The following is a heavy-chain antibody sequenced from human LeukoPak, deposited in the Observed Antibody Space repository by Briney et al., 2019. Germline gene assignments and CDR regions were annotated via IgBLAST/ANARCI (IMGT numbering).Heavy chain of an antibody. D-gene: IGHD3-3*01. J-gene: IGHJ4*02. V-gene: IGHV4-4*07. CDR1: SGFISNYY. CDR3: ARDSRYSDFWSGYLDY. CDR2: ISTSGNT. Sequence: SSETLSLTCSVSSGFISNYYWSWIRQPAGKGLEWIGRISTSGNTNYSPSLKSRVTMSVDTSKNQFFLNLRSVTAADTAVYYCARDSRYSDFWSGYLDYWGQGALVTVSS.